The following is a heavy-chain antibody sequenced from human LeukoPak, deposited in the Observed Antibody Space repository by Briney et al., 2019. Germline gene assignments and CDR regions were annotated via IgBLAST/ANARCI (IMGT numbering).Heavy chain of an antibody. V-gene: IGHV4-39*01. J-gene: IGHJ4*02. CDR2: IYYSGST. D-gene: IGHD3-22*01. Sequence: PGGSLRLSCAVSGLTVSTSYMNWVRQPPGKGLEWIGSIYYSGSTYYNPSLKSRVTISVDTSKNQFSLKLSSVTAADTAVYYCARYSSGYYQYYFDYWGRGTLVTVSS. CDR3: ARYSSGYYQYYFDY. CDR1: GLTVSTSY.